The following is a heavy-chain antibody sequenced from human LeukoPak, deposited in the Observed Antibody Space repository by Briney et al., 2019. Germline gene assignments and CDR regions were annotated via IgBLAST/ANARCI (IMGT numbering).Heavy chain of an antibody. D-gene: IGHD2-21*01. CDR1: GFTFSSYE. V-gene: IGHV3-48*03. J-gene: IGHJ6*04. Sequence: GGSLGLSCAASGFTFSSYEMNWVRQAPGKGLEWVSYISSSGSTIYYADSVKGRFTISRDNAKNSLYLQMNSLRAEDTAVYYCARVNSNYYYYGMDVWGKGTTVTVSS. CDR3: ARVNSNYYYYGMDV. CDR2: ISSSGSTI.